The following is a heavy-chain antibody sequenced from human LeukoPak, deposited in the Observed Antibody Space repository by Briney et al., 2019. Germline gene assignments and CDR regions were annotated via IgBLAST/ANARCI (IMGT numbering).Heavy chain of an antibody. CDR2: IDYSGRT. CDR3: ARVKPLAAAASRFSGSAHSGLDY. V-gene: IGHV4-39*07. CDR1: GGSIGSSTYS. D-gene: IGHD6-13*01. J-gene: IGHJ4*02. Sequence: SETLSLTCTVSGGSIGSSTYSWGWIRQSPEKGLEWIASIDYSGRTFYNPSLKSRVTISLDTSKNQFSLKLSSVTAADTAVYYCARVKPLAAAASRFSGSAHSGLDYWGQGTLVTVSS.